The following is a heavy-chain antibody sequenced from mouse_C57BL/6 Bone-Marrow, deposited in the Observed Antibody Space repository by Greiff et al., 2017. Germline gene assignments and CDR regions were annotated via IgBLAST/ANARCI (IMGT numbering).Heavy chain of an antibody. J-gene: IGHJ2*01. V-gene: IGHV1-59*01. CDR3: ARGDYDEGY. Sequence: QVQLKQPGAELVMPGTSVKLSCKASGYTFTSYWLHWVKQRPGQGLEWIGVIDPSDSYTNYNQKFKGKATLTVDTSSSTAYMQLSSLTSEDSAVYYCARGDYDEGYWGKGTTLTVSS. D-gene: IGHD2-4*01. CDR1: GYTFTSYW. CDR2: IDPSDSYT.